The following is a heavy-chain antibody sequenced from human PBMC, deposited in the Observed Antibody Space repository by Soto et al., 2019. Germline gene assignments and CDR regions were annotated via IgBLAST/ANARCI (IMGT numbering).Heavy chain of an antibody. J-gene: IGHJ6*02. Sequence: ASVKVSCKASGYTFTSYGISWVRQAPGQGLEWMGWISAYNGNTNYAQKLQGRVTMTTDTSTSTAYMELRSLRSDDTAVYYCARGGAAAGTYYYYGMDVWGQGTTVTVSS. CDR3: ARGGAAAGTYYYYGMDV. D-gene: IGHD6-13*01. CDR1: GYTFTSYG. CDR2: ISAYNGNT. V-gene: IGHV1-18*04.